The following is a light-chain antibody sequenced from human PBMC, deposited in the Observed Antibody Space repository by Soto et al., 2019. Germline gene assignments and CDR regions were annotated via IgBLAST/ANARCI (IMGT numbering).Light chain of an antibody. CDR3: QQRDNWPIT. CDR2: DAS. Sequence: EIVLTQSPAILSLSPGERATLSCRASQSIGSYLTWYQQKPGQAPRLLIFDASKRATGLPARFSGSGSGADFTLTISSLEPEDFAVYYCQQRDNWPITFGQGTRLEIK. CDR1: QSIGSY. V-gene: IGKV3-11*01. J-gene: IGKJ5*01.